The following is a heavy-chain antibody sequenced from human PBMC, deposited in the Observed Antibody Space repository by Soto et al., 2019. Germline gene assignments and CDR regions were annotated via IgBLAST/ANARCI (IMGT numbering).Heavy chain of an antibody. Sequence: QVQLVESGGGVVQPGRSLRLSCVASGFIFGSYGMHWVRQAPGEGLEWVAVISYDGTNKYYADSVKCRFTISRDNSKNTLWLQMNSLRAEDTAVYYCAQVPRYTVTPPDDYWGQGTLVTVSS. D-gene: IGHD4-17*01. J-gene: IGHJ4*02. CDR2: ISYDGTNK. CDR3: AQVPRYTVTPPDDY. V-gene: IGHV3-30*18. CDR1: GFIFGSYG.